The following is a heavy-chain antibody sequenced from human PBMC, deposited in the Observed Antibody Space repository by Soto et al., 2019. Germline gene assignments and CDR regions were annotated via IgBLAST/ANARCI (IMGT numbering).Heavy chain of an antibody. CDR3: ARVGHINWFDP. CDR2: IYYSGST. V-gene: IGHV4-30-4*01. D-gene: IGHD2-21*01. Sequence: PSETPSLTCTVSGGSISSGDYYWSWIRQPPGKGLEWIGYIYYSGSTYYNPSLKSRVTISVDTSKNQFSLKLSSVTAADTAVYYCARVGHINWFDPWGQGTLVTLSS. J-gene: IGHJ5*02. CDR1: GGSISSGDYY.